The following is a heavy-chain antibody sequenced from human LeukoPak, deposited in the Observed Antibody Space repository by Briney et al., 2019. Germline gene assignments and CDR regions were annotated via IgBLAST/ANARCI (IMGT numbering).Heavy chain of an antibody. J-gene: IGHJ3*02. D-gene: IGHD4-23*01. V-gene: IGHV3-74*03. CDR2: VRSDGSRI. CDR3: VRVAVGGTRTFDI. CDR1: GFRFTNYW. Sequence: GGSLRLSCVGSGFRFTNYWMHWVRQAPGKGLDWVSRVRSDGSRITYADSVKGRFTISRDNAKNTLYLQMDSLRAEDRAVYYCVRVAVGGTRTFDIWGQGTAVTVSS.